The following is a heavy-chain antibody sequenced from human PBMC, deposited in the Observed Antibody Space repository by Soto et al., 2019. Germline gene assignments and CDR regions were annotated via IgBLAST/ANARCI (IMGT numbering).Heavy chain of an antibody. CDR1: GATISSGGYY. CDR2: IYYSGLT. CDR3: ARDAAVPGESDRFDY. J-gene: IGHJ4*02. D-gene: IGHD6-19*01. V-gene: IGHV4-31*03. Sequence: SETLSLTCTVSGATISSGGYYWSWIRQHPGKGLEWIGYIYYSGLTDYNPSLKSRVTMSVDTTKNEFSLKLTSLTAADTAIYYCARDAAVPGESDRFDYWGQGTLVTVSS.